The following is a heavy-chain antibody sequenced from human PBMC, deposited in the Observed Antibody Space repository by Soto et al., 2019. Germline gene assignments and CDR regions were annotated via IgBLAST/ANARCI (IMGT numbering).Heavy chain of an antibody. Sequence: GGSLRLSCAASGFTISTYAITWVRQAPGKGLECFSGVTGSGSQIYYADSVKGRFTISKDNSKNTLYLQMSSLREEDTALYYCAKDAVYRDGLWLMDSWGQGTLVTVYS. J-gene: IGHJ5*02. CDR2: VTGSGSQI. D-gene: IGHD2-21*01. V-gene: IGHV3-23*01. CDR1: GFTISTYA. CDR3: AKDAVYRDGLWLMDS.